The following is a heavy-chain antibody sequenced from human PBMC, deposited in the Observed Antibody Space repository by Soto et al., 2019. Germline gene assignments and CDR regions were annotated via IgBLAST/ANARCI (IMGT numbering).Heavy chain of an antibody. CDR2: IRSRSNGYAT. Sequence: EVQLVESGGGLVQPGGSLKLSCAASGFTLSGSVIYWVRQPSGKGLEWVGRIRSRSNGYATAYAASVRGRFTISRDNSKNTLYLQLNNLRAEDTAIYYCATQDFRGPTGTTWGQGTLVTVPS. J-gene: IGHJ4*02. CDR1: GFTLSGSV. V-gene: IGHV3-73*02. D-gene: IGHD1-1*01. CDR3: ATQDFRGPTGTT.